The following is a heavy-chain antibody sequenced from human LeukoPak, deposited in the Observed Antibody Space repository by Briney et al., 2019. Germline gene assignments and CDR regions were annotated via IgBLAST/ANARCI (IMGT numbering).Heavy chain of an antibody. V-gene: IGHV1-18*04. J-gene: IGHJ4*02. Sequence: ASVKVSCKASGFTFKNYGFSWVRQAPGQGLQWMGWISADNGNTKYAQNLQGRVIMTTDRPTGTAYVEPTSLRSDDTAVYYCARDRRGYSAYDGEGFDYWGQGTLVTVSS. CDR2: ISADNGNT. CDR3: ARDRRGYSAYDGEGFDY. CDR1: GFTFKNYG. D-gene: IGHD5-12*01.